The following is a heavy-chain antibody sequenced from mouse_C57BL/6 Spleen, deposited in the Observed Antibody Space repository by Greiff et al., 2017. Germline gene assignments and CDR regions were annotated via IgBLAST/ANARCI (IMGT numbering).Heavy chain of an antibody. CDR2: ISSGSSTI. J-gene: IGHJ2*01. D-gene: IGHD1-1*01. CDR3: ATIITTVFDY. V-gene: IGHV5-17*01. Sequence: EVQLQESGGGLVKPGGSLKLSCAASGFTFSDYGMHWVRQAPEKGLEWVAYISSGSSTIYYADTVKGRFTISRDNAKNTLFLQMTSLRSEDTAMYYCATIITTVFDYWGQGTTLTVSS. CDR1: GFTFSDYG.